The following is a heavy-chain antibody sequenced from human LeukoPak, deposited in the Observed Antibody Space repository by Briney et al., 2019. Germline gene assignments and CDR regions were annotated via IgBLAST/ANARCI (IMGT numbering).Heavy chain of an antibody. Sequence: SETLSLTCTVSGGSISSYYWSWIRQPAGKGLEWIGRIYTSGSTNYNPSLKSRVTMSVDTSKNQFSLKLSSVTAADTAVYYCAREVLWFGELSLNWFDPWGQGTLVTVSS. CDR2: IYTSGST. D-gene: IGHD3-10*01. V-gene: IGHV4-4*07. J-gene: IGHJ5*02. CDR3: AREVLWFGELSLNWFDP. CDR1: GGSISSYY.